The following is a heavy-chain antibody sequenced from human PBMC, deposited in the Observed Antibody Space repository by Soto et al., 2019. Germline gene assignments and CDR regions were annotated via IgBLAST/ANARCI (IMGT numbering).Heavy chain of an antibody. CDR1: GGSISSSSYY. Sequence: SETLSLTCTVSGGSISSSSYYWGWIRQPPGKGLEWIGSIYYSGSTYYNPSLKSRVTISVDTSKNQFSLKLSSVTAADTAVYYCARHRATVTTEGSYYFDYWGQGTLVTVSS. D-gene: IGHD4-17*01. CDR2: IYYSGST. V-gene: IGHV4-39*01. CDR3: ARHRATVTTEGSYYFDY. J-gene: IGHJ4*02.